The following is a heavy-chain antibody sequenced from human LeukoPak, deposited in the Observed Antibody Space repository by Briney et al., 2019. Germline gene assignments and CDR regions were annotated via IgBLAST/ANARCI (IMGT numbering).Heavy chain of an antibody. CDR1: GFSFRNYD. Sequence: PGESLKISCSASGFSFRNYDMHWVRQPTGKGLEWVSAVGTGGDTYYAGSVKGRFTVVRENAKNTMYLQMNSLRAGDTAMYYCARRSAAAGIDAFDIWGQGTMVTVSS. V-gene: IGHV3-13*01. D-gene: IGHD6-13*01. J-gene: IGHJ3*02. CDR2: VGTGGDT. CDR3: ARRSAAAGIDAFDI.